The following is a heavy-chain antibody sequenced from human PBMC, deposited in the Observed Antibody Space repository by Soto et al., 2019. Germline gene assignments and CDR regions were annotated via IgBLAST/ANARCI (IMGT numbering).Heavy chain of an antibody. V-gene: IGHV3-30*18. J-gene: IGHJ6*02. Sequence: GGSLRLSCAASGFTFSSYGMHWVRQAPGKGLEWVAVISYDGSNKYYADSVKGRFTISRDNSKNTLYLQMSSLRAEDTAVYYCAKDRGGGGYCSSTSCYGMGVYYYYGMDVWGQGTTVTVSS. CDR3: AKDRGGGGYCSSTSCYGMGVYYYYGMDV. CDR2: ISYDGSNK. D-gene: IGHD2-2*01. CDR1: GFTFSSYG.